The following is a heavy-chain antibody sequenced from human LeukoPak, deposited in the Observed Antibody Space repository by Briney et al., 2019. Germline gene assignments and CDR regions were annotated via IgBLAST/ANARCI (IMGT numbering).Heavy chain of an antibody. Sequence: PGGSLRLSCAASEFSVGSNYMTWVRQAPGKGLEWVSYISSSGSTIYYADSVKGRFTISRDNAKNSLYLQMNSLRAEDTAVYYCARDPDGSGSFDYWGQGTLVTVSS. CDR1: EFSVGSNY. J-gene: IGHJ4*02. CDR2: ISSSGSTI. CDR3: ARDPDGSGSFDY. V-gene: IGHV3-11*01. D-gene: IGHD3-10*01.